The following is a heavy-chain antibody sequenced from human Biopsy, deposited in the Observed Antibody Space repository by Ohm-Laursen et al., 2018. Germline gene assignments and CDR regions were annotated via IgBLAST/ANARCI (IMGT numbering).Heavy chain of an antibody. J-gene: IGHJ4*02. D-gene: IGHD3-10*01. V-gene: IGHV1-46*01. CDR3: ARDRIGGRGDPPDH. Sequence: SSVKVSCKAFGYTFITYYVNWVRQAPGQGLEWMGKINPSGDSTSYAQKFQGRVTMTRDTSTTTVYMELSSLRSEDTAVCYCARDRIGGRGDPPDHWGQGTLVTVSS. CDR2: INPSGDST. CDR1: GYTFITYY.